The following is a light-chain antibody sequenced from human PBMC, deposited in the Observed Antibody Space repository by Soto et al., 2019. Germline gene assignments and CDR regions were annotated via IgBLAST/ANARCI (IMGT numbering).Light chain of an antibody. V-gene: IGLV2-11*01. CDR1: SSDVGGYNY. CDR2: DVT. Sequence: QSALTQPRSVSGSPGQSVTISCTGTSSDVGGYNYVSWYQQHPGRAPNVMIFDVTKRPSGVPDRFSGSKSGNTASLSISGLQADDEADYYCCSYAGTYTSYVFGTGTKVTVL. CDR3: CSYAGTYTSYV. J-gene: IGLJ1*01.